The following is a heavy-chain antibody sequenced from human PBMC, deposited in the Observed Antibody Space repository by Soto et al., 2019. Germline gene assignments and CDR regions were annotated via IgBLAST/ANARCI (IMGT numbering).Heavy chain of an antibody. V-gene: IGHV4-34*01. CDR2: INHSGST. D-gene: IGHD4-17*01. CDR1: GGSFSGYY. Sequence: QVQLQQWGAGLLKPSETLSLTCAVYGGSFSGYYWSWIRQPPGKGLEWIGEINHSGSTNYNPSLKSRVTISVDTSKNQFSLKLNSVTAADTAVYYCARETPPTTVTIDPWGQGTLVTVSS. CDR3: ARETPPTTVTIDP. J-gene: IGHJ5*02.